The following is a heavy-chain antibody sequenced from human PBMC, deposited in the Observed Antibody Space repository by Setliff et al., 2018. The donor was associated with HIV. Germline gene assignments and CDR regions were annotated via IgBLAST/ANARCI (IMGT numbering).Heavy chain of an antibody. Sequence: GGSLRLSCAASGFTVSSNYMSWVRQAPGKGLEWVSVIYSGGNTYYADSVKGRFTISRDNSKNILYLQMNSLRAEDTAVYFCAVDSRSRPTTWGQGTLVTVSS. CDR1: GFTVSSNY. D-gene: IGHD5-12*01. V-gene: IGHV3-53*01. CDR2: IYSGGNT. CDR3: AVDSRSRPTT. J-gene: IGHJ5*02.